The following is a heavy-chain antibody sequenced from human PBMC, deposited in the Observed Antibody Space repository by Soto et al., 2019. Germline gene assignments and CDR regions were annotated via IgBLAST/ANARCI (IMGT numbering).Heavy chain of an antibody. V-gene: IGHV1-18*01. Sequence: GASVKVSCKASDYIFTTYGISGVRQAPGQGLECMGWVSPYSNITNYAQKFQGRVTMTTETSTSTVYMELRSLRSDDTAMYYCARNGDRERGMNYYFYYGMDVWGQRPSVTVS. CDR2: VSPYSNIT. CDR3: ARNGDRERGMNYYFYYGMDV. D-gene: IGHD1-26*01. J-gene: IGHJ6*02. CDR1: DYIFTTYG.